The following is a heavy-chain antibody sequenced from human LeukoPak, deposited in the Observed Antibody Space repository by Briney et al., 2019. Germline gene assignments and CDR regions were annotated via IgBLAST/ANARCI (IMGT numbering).Heavy chain of an antibody. CDR2: VDPSGYKT. J-gene: IGHJ4*02. D-gene: IGHD1-26*01. V-gene: IGHV1-46*01. Sequence: GASVKVSCKASGDIFTNQYMHWVRQAPGQGLEYMGHVDPSGYKTKYAQRFQGRVTMTTDTSTSTAYMELRSLRSDDTAVYYCARVHNEGSHYVYWGQGTLVTVSS. CDR1: GDIFTNQY. CDR3: ARVHNEGSHYVY.